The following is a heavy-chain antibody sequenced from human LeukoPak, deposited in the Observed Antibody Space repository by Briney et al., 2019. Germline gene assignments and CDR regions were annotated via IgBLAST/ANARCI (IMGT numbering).Heavy chain of an antibody. Sequence: TRGSLRLSCAASGFTFSSYAMSWVRQAPGKGLEWVSAISGSGGSTYYADSVKGRFTISRDNSKNTLYLQMNSLRAEDTSVYYCAKESYYYDRSVVYWGQGTLVTVSS. CDR2: ISGSGGST. J-gene: IGHJ4*02. V-gene: IGHV3-23*01. D-gene: IGHD3-22*01. CDR3: AKESYYYDRSVVY. CDR1: GFTFSSYA.